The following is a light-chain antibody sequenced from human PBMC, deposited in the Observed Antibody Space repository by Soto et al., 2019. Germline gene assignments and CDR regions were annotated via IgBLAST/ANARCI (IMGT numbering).Light chain of an antibody. Sequence: EIVLTQSPGTLSLSPGERATLSCRAAQSVHRSYLAWYQQKPGQAPRLLIYGASSRATGIPDRFSGSGSGTDFTLTISRLEPEDCEVYYCQQYGDSPTWTFGQGTKVEIK. V-gene: IGKV3-20*01. CDR2: GAS. CDR3: QQYGDSPTWT. J-gene: IGKJ1*01. CDR1: QSVHRSY.